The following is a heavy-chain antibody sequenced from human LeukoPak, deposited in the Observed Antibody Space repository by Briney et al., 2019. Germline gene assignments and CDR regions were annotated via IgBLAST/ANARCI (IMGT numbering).Heavy chain of an antibody. CDR1: GFTVSNNY. J-gene: IGHJ4*01. CDR3: ARSPPWAPLDY. Sequence: GGSLGLSCAASGFTVSNNYMSWVRQAPGKGLEWVSVIYSVNRTSYADSVKGRFTISRDSSKNTLCLQMNSLRAEDTAVYYCARSPPWAPLDYWGQGTLPTVSS. CDR2: IYSVNRT. V-gene: IGHV3-66*01.